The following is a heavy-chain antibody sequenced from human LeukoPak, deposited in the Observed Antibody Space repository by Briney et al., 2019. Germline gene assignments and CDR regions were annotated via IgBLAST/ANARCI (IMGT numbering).Heavy chain of an antibody. V-gene: IGHV3-74*01. J-gene: IGHJ3*02. CDR1: GFTFSSYW. Sequence: GGSLRLSCAASGFTFSSYWMHWVRQAPGKGLVWVSRINSDGSSTSYADSVKGRFTISRDNAKNTLYLQMNSLRAEDTAVYYCARHMDFWDAFDIWGQGTMVTVSS. CDR3: ARHMDFWDAFDI. D-gene: IGHD3-3*01. CDR2: INSDGSST.